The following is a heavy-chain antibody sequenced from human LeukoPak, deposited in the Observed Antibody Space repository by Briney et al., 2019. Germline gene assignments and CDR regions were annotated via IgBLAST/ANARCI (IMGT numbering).Heavy chain of an antibody. J-gene: IGHJ6*02. CDR3: ATGTYYYYGMDV. CDR1: GDSVSSHSAA. CDR2: TYYRSKWYN. V-gene: IGHV6-1*01. D-gene: IGHD1-1*01. Sequence: SQTLSLTCAISGDSVSSHSAAWNWIRQSPSRGLEWLGRTYYRSKWYNDYAVSVKSRITINPDTSKDQFSLQLNSVTPEDTAVYYCATGTYYYYGMDVWGQGTTVTVSS.